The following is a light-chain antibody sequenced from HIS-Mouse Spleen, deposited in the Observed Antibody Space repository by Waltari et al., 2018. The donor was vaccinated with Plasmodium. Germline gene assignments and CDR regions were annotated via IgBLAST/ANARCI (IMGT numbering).Light chain of an antibody. J-gene: IGKJ1*01. CDR1: QSISRR. CDR2: KAA. CDR3: QQYNSYSWT. Sequence: DIQMTQSPSTLSASVGDRVTITCRAGQSISRRLAWYQQKPGKAPKLLIYKAASLESGGPSRLSGSRAGTEFTLTISSLQPDDFATYYCQQYNSYSWTFGQGTKVEIK. V-gene: IGKV1-5*03.